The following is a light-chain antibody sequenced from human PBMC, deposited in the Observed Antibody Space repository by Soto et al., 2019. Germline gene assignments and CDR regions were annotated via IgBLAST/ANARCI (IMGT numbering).Light chain of an antibody. CDR2: GAS. V-gene: IGKV3-15*01. CDR1: RSVSSR. J-gene: IGKJ1*01. CDR3: QQYDNWHSCT. Sequence: EILMTQSPATPSVSPGQRATLSCGASRSVSSRLAWFQQKPGRAPRLLVYGASTRATGIPARFSGSGSGTEFTLTISSLKSEDFAVYFCQQYDNWHSCTFGQGTKVDIK.